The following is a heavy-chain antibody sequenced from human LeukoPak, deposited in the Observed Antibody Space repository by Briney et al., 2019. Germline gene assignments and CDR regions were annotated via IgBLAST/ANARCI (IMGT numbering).Heavy chain of an antibody. CDR2: IKSKTDGGTT. Sequence: PGGSLRLSCAASGFTFSSYWMSWVRQAPGKGLEWVGRIKSKTDGGTTDYAAPVKGRFTISRDDSKNTLYLQMNSLRAEDTAVYYCAINPQNSGTGKAFDIWGQGTMVTVSS. D-gene: IGHD1-26*01. CDR3: AINPQNSGTGKAFDI. V-gene: IGHV3-15*01. CDR1: GFTFSSYW. J-gene: IGHJ3*02.